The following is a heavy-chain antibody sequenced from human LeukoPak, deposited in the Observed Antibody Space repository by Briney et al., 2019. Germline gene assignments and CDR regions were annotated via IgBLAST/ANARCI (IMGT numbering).Heavy chain of an antibody. Sequence: GGSLRLSRTPSVFTFSYYAVSWVRQAPGKGLEWIGFIRNKANGGATEYAASVKGRFTISRDDSRTIAHLQMRSLITEHPAVYYCSRFYSSGWASGAFDIWGQGTMVTVSS. V-gene: IGHV3-49*04. CDR3: SRFYSSGWASGAFDI. J-gene: IGHJ3*02. D-gene: IGHD3-22*01. CDR2: IRNKANGGAT. CDR1: VFTFSYYA.